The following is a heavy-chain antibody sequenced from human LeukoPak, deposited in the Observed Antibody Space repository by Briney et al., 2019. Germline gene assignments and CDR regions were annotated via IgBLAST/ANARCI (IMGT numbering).Heavy chain of an antibody. V-gene: IGHV3-49*03. CDR2: IRSKAYGGTT. J-gene: IGHJ6*03. Sequence: PGGSLRLSCTASGFTFGDYAMSWFRQAPGKGLEWVGFIRSKAYGGTTEYAASVKGRFTISRDDSKSIAYLQMNSLKTEDTAVYYCTRVVSPPLYYYYYMDVWGKGTTVTVSS. CDR1: GFTFGDYA. CDR3: TRVVSPPLYYYYYMDV. D-gene: IGHD2-15*01.